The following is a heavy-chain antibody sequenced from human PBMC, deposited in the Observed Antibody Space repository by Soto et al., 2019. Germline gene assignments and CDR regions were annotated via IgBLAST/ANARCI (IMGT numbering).Heavy chain of an antibody. Sequence: GEPLKISCQGSGYAFSSYWIAWVRQMPGKGPEWMGIIYPGDSDTRYSPSFQGQVTISVDKSITTAYLQWSSLKASDTAMYYCARGYCTATICDPWFDPWGQGTLVTVSS. D-gene: IGHD2-8*02. J-gene: IGHJ5*02. CDR3: ARGYCTATICDPWFDP. V-gene: IGHV5-51*01. CDR2: IYPGDSDT. CDR1: GYAFSSYW.